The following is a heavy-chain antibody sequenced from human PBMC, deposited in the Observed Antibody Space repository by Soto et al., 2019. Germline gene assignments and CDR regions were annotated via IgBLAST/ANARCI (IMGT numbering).Heavy chain of an antibody. V-gene: IGHV1-69*12. Sequence: QVQLVQSGAEVKKPESSVKVSCKSPGGTFSTYAISWVRQAPGQGLEWMGGIIPMFGTANYAQRFQDRATITADESTNTVYMELRSLRSEDTAVYFCASGIQLWLRRINNGYSGWGQGTLVTVSS. CDR2: IIPMFGTA. CDR1: GGTFSTYA. J-gene: IGHJ4*02. CDR3: ASGIQLWLRRINNGYSG. D-gene: IGHD5-18*01.